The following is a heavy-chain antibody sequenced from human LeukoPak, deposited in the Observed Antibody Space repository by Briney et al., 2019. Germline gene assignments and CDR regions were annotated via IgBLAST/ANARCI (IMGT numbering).Heavy chain of an antibody. CDR1: GGSISSYY. CDR2: IYYSGST. V-gene: IGHV4-59*01. J-gene: IGHJ6*02. Sequence: SETLSLTCTVSGGSISSYYWSWIRQPPGKGLEWIGYIYYSGSTNYNPSLKSRVTISVDTSKNQFSLKLSSVTAADTAVYYCARGYSSSWDYYYYYGMDVWGQGTTVTVSS. D-gene: IGHD6-13*01. CDR3: ARGYSSSWDYYYYYGMDV.